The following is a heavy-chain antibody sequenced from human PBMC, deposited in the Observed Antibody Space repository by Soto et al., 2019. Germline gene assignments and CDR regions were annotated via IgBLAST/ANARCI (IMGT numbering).Heavy chain of an antibody. CDR1: GFNLGSYW. V-gene: IGHV3-74*01. CDR2: INDYGTPI. Sequence: EVQLVESGGGLVQPGGSLRLSCAASGFNLGSYWMHWVRQAPGRGRVWVSRINDYGTPINYAESVEGRFTMSRDDAKSEVYLQMNNLRAEDTAVYYCARGGLEPFDYWGQGALVTVSS. J-gene: IGHJ4*02. CDR3: ARGGLEPFDY. D-gene: IGHD1-1*01.